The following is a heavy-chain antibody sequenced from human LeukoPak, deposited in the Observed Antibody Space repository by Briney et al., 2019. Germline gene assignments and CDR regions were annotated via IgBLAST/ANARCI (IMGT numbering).Heavy chain of an antibody. CDR3: AKDLRAPGITGTLDS. CDR2: INWSSGTI. J-gene: IGHJ4*02. Sequence: GRSLRLSCAASGFTFNDPAMHWVRQVPGKGLEWVAGINWSSGTIVYADSVKGRFTVSRDNARNSLFLEMNSLRTEDTAVYYCAKDLRAPGITGTLDSWGQGTLVTVSS. D-gene: IGHD1-20*01. CDR1: GFTFNDPA. V-gene: IGHV3-9*01.